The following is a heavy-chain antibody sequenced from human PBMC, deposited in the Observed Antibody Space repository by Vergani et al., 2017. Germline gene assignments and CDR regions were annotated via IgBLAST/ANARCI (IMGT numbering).Heavy chain of an antibody. CDR3: GREGIDSSGDDM. CDR2: ISSSSSYI. V-gene: IGHV3-21*01. CDR1: GFTFSSYS. J-gene: IGHJ3*02. Sequence: EVQLVESGGGLVKPGGSLRLSCAASGFTFSSYSMNWVRQAPGKGLEWVSSISSSSSYIYYADSVKGRVTISRDNAKNSLYLQMNSLRAEGTAVYYCGREGIDSSGDDMWGQGTMVTVSS. D-gene: IGHD3-22*01.